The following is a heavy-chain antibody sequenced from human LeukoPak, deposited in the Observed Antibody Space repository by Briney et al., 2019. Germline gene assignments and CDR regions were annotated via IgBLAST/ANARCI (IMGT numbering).Heavy chain of an antibody. CDR3: ARDYIAAHHPLDY. CDR1: GFTFSSYS. D-gene: IGHD6-6*01. CDR2: ISSSSYI. J-gene: IGHJ4*02. V-gene: IGHV3-21*01. Sequence: GGSLRLSCAASGFTFSSYSMNWVRQAPGKGLEWVSSISSSSYIYYADSVKGRFTISRDNAKNSLYLQMNSLRAEDTAVYYCARDYIAAHHPLDYWGQGTLVTVSS.